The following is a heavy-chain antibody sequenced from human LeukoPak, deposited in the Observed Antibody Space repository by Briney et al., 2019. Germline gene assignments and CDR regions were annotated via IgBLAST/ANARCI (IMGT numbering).Heavy chain of an antibody. V-gene: IGHV3-23*01. CDR2: ISGSGGST. Sequence: GGSLRLSCAASGFTFSSYAMSWVRQAPGKGLDWVSAISGSGGSTSYADSVKGRFTISRDNSKNTLYLQMNSLRAEDTAVYYCATLIVATGEVFDYWGQGTLVTVSS. J-gene: IGHJ4*02. CDR3: ATLIVATGEVFDY. CDR1: GFTFSSYA. D-gene: IGHD5-12*01.